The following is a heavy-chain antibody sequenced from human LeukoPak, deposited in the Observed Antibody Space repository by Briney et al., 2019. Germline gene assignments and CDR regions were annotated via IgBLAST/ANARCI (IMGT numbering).Heavy chain of an antibody. CDR2: IYSTGDT. D-gene: IGHD1-26*01. Sequence: GGSLRLSCAASEFTVSRNYMSWVRQAPGKGLEWVSVIYSTGDTSYADSVKGRFTISRDNSKNTLYLQMNSLRAEDTAVYYCAKGGFLGSYYVWVDYWGQGTLVTVSS. J-gene: IGHJ4*02. CDR3: AKGGFLGSYYVWVDY. CDR1: EFTVSRNY. V-gene: IGHV3-53*01.